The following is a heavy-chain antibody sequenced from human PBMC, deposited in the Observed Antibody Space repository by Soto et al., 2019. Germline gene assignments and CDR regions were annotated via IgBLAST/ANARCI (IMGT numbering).Heavy chain of an antibody. J-gene: IGHJ6*02. V-gene: IGHV1-69*01. CDR3: ARVVVPAARSYYYYYGMDV. CDR1: GGPFISYA. CDR2: IIPIFGTA. D-gene: IGHD2-2*01. Sequence: SVKVSCKASGGPFISYAIIWVRQAPGQGLEWMGGIIPIFGTANYAQKFQGRVTITADESTSTAYMELSSLRSEDTAVYYCARVVVPAARSYYYYYGMDVWGQGTTVTVSS.